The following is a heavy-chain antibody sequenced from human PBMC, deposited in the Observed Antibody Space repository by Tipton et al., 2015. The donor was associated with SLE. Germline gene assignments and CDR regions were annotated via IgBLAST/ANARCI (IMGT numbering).Heavy chain of an antibody. V-gene: IGHV4-34*01. CDR3: ARGGDPGVTTSHY. Sequence: TLSLTCAVYGGSFSGYYWSWIRQPPGKGLEWIGEINHSGSTNYNPSLKSRVTISVDTSKNQFSLKLSSVTAADTAVYYCARGGDPGVTTSHYWGQGTLVTVSS. D-gene: IGHD4-11*01. CDR2: INHSGST. J-gene: IGHJ4*02. CDR1: GGSFSGYY.